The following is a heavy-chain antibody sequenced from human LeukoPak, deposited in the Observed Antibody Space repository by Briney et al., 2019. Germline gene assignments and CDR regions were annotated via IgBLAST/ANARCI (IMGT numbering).Heavy chain of an antibody. D-gene: IGHD3-16*01. CDR3: ARRTGGSFDY. J-gene: IGHJ4*02. Sequence: PSETLSLTCAVFGYSISSGYHWDWIRQPPGKGLRWIGSIIHSGTTYYNPSLKSRVTISVDTSKNQFSLKLSSVTAADTAIYYCARRTGGSFDYWGQGTLVTVSS. V-gene: IGHV4-38-2*01. CDR1: GYSISSGYH. CDR2: IIHSGTT.